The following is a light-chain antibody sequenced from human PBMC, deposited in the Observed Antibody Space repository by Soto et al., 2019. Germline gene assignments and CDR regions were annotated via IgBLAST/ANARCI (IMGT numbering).Light chain of an antibody. V-gene: IGKV1-9*01. CDR1: QGISSY. J-gene: IGKJ5*01. CDR3: QALNSYTIT. CDR2: AAS. Sequence: DIQLTQSPSFLSASVGDRVTITCRASQGISSYLAWYQQKPGKAPKLLIYAASTLQSGVPSGISGSGSGTELTRTISSLQPLDCATYYCQALNSYTITFGQGKRLEIK.